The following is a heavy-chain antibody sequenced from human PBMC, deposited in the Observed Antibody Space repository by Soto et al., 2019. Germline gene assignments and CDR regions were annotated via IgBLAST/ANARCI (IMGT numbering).Heavy chain of an antibody. CDR2: INHSGST. J-gene: IGHJ4*02. V-gene: IGHV4-34*01. CDR3: ARGGDYEVGRNYFDY. CDR1: GGSFSGYY. D-gene: IGHD4-17*01. Sequence: QVQLQQWGAGLLKPSETLSLTCAVYGGSFSGYYWSWIRQPPGKGLEWIGEINHSGSTNYNPSLKSRVTISVATSKNQFSLKLSSVTAADTAVYYCARGGDYEVGRNYFDYWGQGTLVTVSS.